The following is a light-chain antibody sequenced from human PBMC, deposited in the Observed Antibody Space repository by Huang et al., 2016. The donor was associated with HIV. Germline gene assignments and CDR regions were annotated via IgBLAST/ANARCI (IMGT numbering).Light chain of an antibody. V-gene: IGKV1-39*01. CDR2: AAS. Sequence: DIQMTQSPSSLSASVGDRVIITCRASQSINSYLNWYQKKPGKAPGLLIYAASNLQSGVPSRFSGRGSGTDFTLAISSLQPEDFATYYCQQTNSIVTFGPGTRVDI. J-gene: IGKJ3*01. CDR3: QQTNSIVT. CDR1: QSINSY.